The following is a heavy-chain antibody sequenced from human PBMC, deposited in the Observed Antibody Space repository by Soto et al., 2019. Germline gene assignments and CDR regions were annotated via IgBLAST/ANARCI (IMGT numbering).Heavy chain of an antibody. CDR3: ANRGFSYGFVIY. V-gene: IGHV1-69*02. CDR2: ITPMLGIA. CDR1: GGTFSSYT. J-gene: IGHJ4*02. D-gene: IGHD5-18*01. Sequence: QVQMVQSGAEVKKPGSSVKVSCKASGGTFSSYTFSWVRQAPGQGLEWMGRITPMLGIANYAQKFQGRVTITADQSTSTAYMELSSLRSEDTAVYYFANRGFSYGFVIYWGQGTLVTVSS.